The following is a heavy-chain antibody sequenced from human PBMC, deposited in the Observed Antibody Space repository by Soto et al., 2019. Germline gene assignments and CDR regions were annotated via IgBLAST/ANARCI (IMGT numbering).Heavy chain of an antibody. CDR3: ARVKVVVYARKQNWFDP. CDR2: INHSGST. D-gene: IGHD3-22*01. V-gene: IGHV4-34*01. Sequence: SETLCLTCSVYGGSFSGYYWSGIRQPPGKGLEWIGEINHSGSTNYNPSLKSRVTISVDTSKNQFSLKLSSVTAADTAVYYCARVKVVVYARKQNWFDPWGQGTLVTVS. CDR1: GGSFSGYY. J-gene: IGHJ5*02.